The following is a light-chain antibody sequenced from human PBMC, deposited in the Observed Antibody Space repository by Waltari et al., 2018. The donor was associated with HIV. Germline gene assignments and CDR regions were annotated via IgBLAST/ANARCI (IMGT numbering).Light chain of an antibody. CDR3: SSYRSSSTFV. Sequence: QSALTQPASESGSPGQSINISCTGASSHVAGYDYVSWYQQHPGKAPKLMIYEVTNRPSGISNRFSGSKSGNTASLTISGLQAEDEADYYCSSYRSSSTFVFGTGTKVTVL. CDR2: EVT. CDR1: SSHVAGYDY. V-gene: IGLV2-14*03. J-gene: IGLJ1*01.